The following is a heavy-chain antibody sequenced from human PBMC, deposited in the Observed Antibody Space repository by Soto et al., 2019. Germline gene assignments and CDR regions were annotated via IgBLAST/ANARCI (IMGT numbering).Heavy chain of an antibody. D-gene: IGHD4-17*01. CDR2: ISYDGSNK. V-gene: IGHV3-30*18. CDR1: GFTFSSYG. J-gene: IGHJ6*02. CDR3: AKDRDYGDYGNYYYYYGMDV. Sequence: QVQLVESGGGVVQPGRSLRLSCAASGFTFSSYGMHWVRQAPGKGLEWVAVISYDGSNKYYADSVKGRFTISRDNSKNTLYLQMNSLRAEETAVYYCAKDRDYGDYGNYYYYYGMDVWGQGTTVTVSS.